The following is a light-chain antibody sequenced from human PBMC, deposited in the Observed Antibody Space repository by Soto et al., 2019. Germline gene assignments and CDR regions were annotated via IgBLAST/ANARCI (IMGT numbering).Light chain of an antibody. CDR1: SSNIGAGYD. V-gene: IGLV1-40*01. CDR3: QSYDSSLSARYV. Sequence: QSVLTQPPSVSGAPGQRVTISCTGSSSNIGAGYDVHWYQQLPGTAPKLLIYGNSNRHSGVPDRFSGSKSGTSASLAITGLQAEDEADYYCQSYDSSLSARYVFGTGTKLTVL. J-gene: IGLJ1*01. CDR2: GNS.